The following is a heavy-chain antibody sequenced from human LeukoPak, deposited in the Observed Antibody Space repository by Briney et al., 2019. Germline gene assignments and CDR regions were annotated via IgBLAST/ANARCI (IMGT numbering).Heavy chain of an antibody. CDR2: IYYSGST. V-gene: IGHV4-59*01. D-gene: IGHD2-2*03. J-gene: IGHJ4*02. Sequence: SETPSLTCTVSGGSISSYYWSWIRQPPGKGLEWIGYIYYSGSTNYNPSLKSRVTISVDTSKNQFSLNLSSVTAADTAVYYCARVDDHGHSDYWGQGTLVTVSS. CDR3: ARVDDHGHSDY. CDR1: GGSISSYY.